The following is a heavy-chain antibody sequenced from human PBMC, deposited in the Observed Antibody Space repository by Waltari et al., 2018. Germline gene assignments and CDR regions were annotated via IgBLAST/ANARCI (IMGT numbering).Heavy chain of an antibody. Sequence: QVQLQESGPGLVKPSETLYLTCSVSGDSINSHYWGWRRQPPGKGLEWIGYFYYSGSTKYSPSLKSRVTISVDTSKNQFSLKLSSVTAADTAVYYCARLYYDSSGWPLIDYWGQGTLVTVSS. CDR1: GDSINSHY. D-gene: IGHD3-22*01. V-gene: IGHV4-59*11. CDR3: ARLYYDSSGWPLIDY. CDR2: FYYSGST. J-gene: IGHJ4*02.